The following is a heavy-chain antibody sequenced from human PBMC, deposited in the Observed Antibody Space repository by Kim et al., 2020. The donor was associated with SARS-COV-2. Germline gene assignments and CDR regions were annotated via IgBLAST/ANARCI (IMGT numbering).Heavy chain of an antibody. CDR1: GGSISSYY. Sequence: SETLSLTCTVSGGSISSYYWSWIRQPPWKGLEWIGYIYYSGSTNYNPSLKSRVTISVDTSKNQFSLKLSSVTAADTAVYYCARAIPAAPYYYYYYGMDVWGQGTTVTVSS. D-gene: IGHD2-2*01. CDR3: ARAIPAAPYYYYYYGMDV. V-gene: IGHV4-59*13. CDR2: IYYSGST. J-gene: IGHJ6*02.